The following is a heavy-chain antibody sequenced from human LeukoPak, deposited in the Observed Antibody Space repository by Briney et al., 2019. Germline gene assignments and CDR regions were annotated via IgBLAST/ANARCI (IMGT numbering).Heavy chain of an antibody. CDR1: GFTFSSYA. V-gene: IGHV3-23*01. CDR2: ISGSGGST. D-gene: IGHD3-3*01. CDR3: AKLGSIWSGGKYLPDY. Sequence: SGGSLRLSCAASGFTFSSYAMSWVRQAPGKGLEWVSAISGSGGSTYYADSVKGRFTISRDNSKNTLYLQMNSLRAEDTAVYYCAKLGSIWSGGKYLPDYWGQGTLVTVSS. J-gene: IGHJ4*02.